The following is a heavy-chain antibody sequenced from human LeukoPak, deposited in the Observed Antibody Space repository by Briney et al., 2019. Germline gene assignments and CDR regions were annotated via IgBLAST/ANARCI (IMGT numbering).Heavy chain of an antibody. CDR1: GGSISSSNYY. CDR2: IYHSGST. Sequence: SETLSLTCTVSGGSISSSNYYWGWIRQPPGKGLEWIGEIYHSGSTNYNPSLKSRVTISVDKSKNQFSLKLSSVTAADTAVYYCARTNYYDSSGYYGDFYFDYWGQGTLVTVSS. V-gene: IGHV4-39*07. D-gene: IGHD3-22*01. J-gene: IGHJ4*02. CDR3: ARTNYYDSSGYYGDFYFDY.